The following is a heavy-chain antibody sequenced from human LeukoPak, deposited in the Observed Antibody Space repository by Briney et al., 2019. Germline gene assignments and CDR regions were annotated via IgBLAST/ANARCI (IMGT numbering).Heavy chain of an antibody. J-gene: IGHJ3*02. Sequence: SETLSLTCTVSGGSISSGDYYWSWIRQPPGKGLEWIGYIYYSGSTYYNPSLKSRVTISVDTSKNQFSLKLSSVTAADTAVYYCARGKYGSDAFDIWGQGTMVTVSS. CDR3: ARGKYGSDAFDI. D-gene: IGHD4-17*01. CDR2: IYYSGST. CDR1: GGSISSGDYY. V-gene: IGHV4-30-4*01.